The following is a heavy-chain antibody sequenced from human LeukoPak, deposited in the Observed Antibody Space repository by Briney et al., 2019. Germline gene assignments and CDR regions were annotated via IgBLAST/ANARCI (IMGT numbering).Heavy chain of an antibody. J-gene: IGHJ6*03. CDR2: INHSGST. CDR3: ARHAPADYYYMDV. CDR1: GGSISSGGYY. Sequence: TPSETLSLTCTVSGGSISSGGYYWSCIRQPPGKGLEWIGEINHSGSTNYNPSLKSRVTISVDTSKNQFSLKLSSVTAADTAVYYCARHAPADYYYMDVWGKGTTVTVSS. V-gene: IGHV4-39*01.